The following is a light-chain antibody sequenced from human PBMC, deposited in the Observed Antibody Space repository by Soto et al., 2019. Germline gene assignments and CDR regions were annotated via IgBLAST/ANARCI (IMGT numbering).Light chain of an antibody. CDR1: QSVSNNY. Sequence: EFVLTQSPGTLSLSPGERATLSCRTSQSVSNNYLAWYQQKPGQAPRLLIYGASSRATGIPARFSGSGSGTDFTLTISSLEPEDFAVYYCQQRSNWITFGQGTRLEIK. V-gene: IGKV3D-20*02. CDR3: QQRSNWIT. J-gene: IGKJ5*01. CDR2: GAS.